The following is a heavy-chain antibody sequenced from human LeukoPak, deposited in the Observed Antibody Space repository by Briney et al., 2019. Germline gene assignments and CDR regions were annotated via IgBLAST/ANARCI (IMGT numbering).Heavy chain of an antibody. Sequence: GGSLRLSCTASGFTYSSYSMNWVRQAPGKGLEWVSSISSSSSYIYYADSVKGRFTISRDNAKNSLYLQMNSLRAEDTAVYYCAFLEAGATYFDYWGQGTLVTVSS. CDR2: ISSSSSYI. J-gene: IGHJ4*02. V-gene: IGHV3-21*01. D-gene: IGHD1-26*01. CDR3: AFLEAGATYFDY. CDR1: GFTYSSYS.